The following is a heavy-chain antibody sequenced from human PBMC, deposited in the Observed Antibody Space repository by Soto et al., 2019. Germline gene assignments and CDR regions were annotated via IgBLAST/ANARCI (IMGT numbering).Heavy chain of an antibody. CDR3: AKGTWIQLWWTEFDY. CDR1: GFTFSSYG. Sequence: GGSLRLSCAASGFTFSSYGMHWVRQAPGKGLEWVAVISYDGSNKYYADSVKGRFTISRDNSKNTLYLQMNSLRAEDTAVYYCAKGTWIQLWWTEFDYWGQGTLVTVSS. V-gene: IGHV3-30*18. J-gene: IGHJ4*02. D-gene: IGHD5-18*01. CDR2: ISYDGSNK.